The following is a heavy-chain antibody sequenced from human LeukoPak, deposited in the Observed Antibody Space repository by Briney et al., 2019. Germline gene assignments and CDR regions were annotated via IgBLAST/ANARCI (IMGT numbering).Heavy chain of an antibody. D-gene: IGHD1-7*01. CDR2: IKQDGSEK. CDR3: ARGRGNYPFGY. J-gene: IGHJ4*02. Sequence: PGGSLRLSCAASGFTFSSYWMSWVRQAPGKGLEWVANIKQDGSEKYYVDSVKGRFTISRDNAKSSLYLQMNSLRAEDTTVYYCARGRGNYPFGYWGQGTLVTVSS. CDR1: GFTFSSYW. V-gene: IGHV3-7*01.